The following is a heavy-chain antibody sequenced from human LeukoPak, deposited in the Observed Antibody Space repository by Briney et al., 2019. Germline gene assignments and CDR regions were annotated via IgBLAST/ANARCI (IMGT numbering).Heavy chain of an antibody. V-gene: IGHV3-7*03. CDR1: VLTFSSSW. CDR3: AREIPLGNYYGSGSYYPYFDY. Sequence: GGSLRLSCAASVLTFSSSWMSGVRQAPGRGVEWVANIKQDGGEKYTVDSVKGRFTISRDNAKNSLYLQMNSLRAEDTAVYYCAREIPLGNYYGSGSYYPYFDYWGQGTLVTVSS. J-gene: IGHJ4*02. CDR2: IKQDGGEK. D-gene: IGHD3-10*01.